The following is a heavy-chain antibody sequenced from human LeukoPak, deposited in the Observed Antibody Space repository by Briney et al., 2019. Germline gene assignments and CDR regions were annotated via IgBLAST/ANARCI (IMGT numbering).Heavy chain of an antibody. J-gene: IGHJ2*01. CDR2: ISWNSGSI. CDR3: AKDSAAVTTWYFDL. Sequence: GGSLRLSCAASGFTFDDYAMHWVRQAPGKGLEWVSGISWNSGSIGYADSVKGRFTISRDNAKNSLYLQMNSLRAEDTALYYCAKDSAAVTTWYFDLWGRGTLVTVSS. D-gene: IGHD4-17*01. V-gene: IGHV3-9*01. CDR1: GFTFDDYA.